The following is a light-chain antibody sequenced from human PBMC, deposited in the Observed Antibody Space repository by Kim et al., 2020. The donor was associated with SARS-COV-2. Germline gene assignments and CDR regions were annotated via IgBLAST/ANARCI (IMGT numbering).Light chain of an antibody. J-gene: IGLJ3*02. CDR2: VNGDGSH. CDR1: SGHSTYA. Sequence: QLVLTQSPSASASLGASVKLTCTLSSGHSTYAIAWHQQQPEKGPRYLMKVNGDGSHSKGDGIPDRFSGSSSVAERYLTISSLQSEDEADYYWQTWDTDIMVFGGGTKLTVL. V-gene: IGLV4-69*01. CDR3: QTWDTDIMV.